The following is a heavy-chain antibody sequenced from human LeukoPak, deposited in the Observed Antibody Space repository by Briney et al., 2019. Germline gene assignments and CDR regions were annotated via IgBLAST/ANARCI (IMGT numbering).Heavy chain of an antibody. Sequence: GGSLRLSCAASGFTFSSYSMNWVRQAPGKGLEWVSYISSSSSTIYYADSVKGRFTISRDNAKNSLYLQMNSLRAEDTAVYYCARDLIGWFGELYCGMDVWGQGTTVTVSS. CDR1: GFTFSSYS. V-gene: IGHV3-48*01. J-gene: IGHJ6*02. D-gene: IGHD3-10*01. CDR3: ARDLIGWFGELYCGMDV. CDR2: ISSSSSTI.